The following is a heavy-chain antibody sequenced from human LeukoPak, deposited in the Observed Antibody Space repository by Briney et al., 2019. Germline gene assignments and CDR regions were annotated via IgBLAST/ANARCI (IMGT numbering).Heavy chain of an antibody. J-gene: IGHJ4*02. CDR1: GFTFRDVW. Sequence: PGRSLRLSCTASGFTFRDVWMTWVSQAPGKGMEWVGRIQTITDGGTTDYAALVRGRFTISRDDSKNTLYLQMNSLKSEDTAVYYCTSTLGYWGQGTLVTVSS. CDR3: TSTLGY. V-gene: IGHV3-15*01. D-gene: IGHD3-16*01. CDR2: IQTITDGGTT.